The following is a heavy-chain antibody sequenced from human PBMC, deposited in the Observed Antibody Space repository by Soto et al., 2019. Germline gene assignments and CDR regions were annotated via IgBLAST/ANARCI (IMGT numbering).Heavy chain of an antibody. CDR2: INPSGGAT. D-gene: IGHD2-15*01. CDR1: GYTFINFF. V-gene: IGHV1-46*01. Sequence: ASVKVSCKASGYTFINFFIHWVRQAPGQGLDWVGIINPSGGATTYPQKFQGRVTMTRDTSTSTVYMDVSSLRFDDTAVYYCARSHCSGGSCYLGAFDIWG. CDR3: ARSHCSGGSCYLGAFDI. J-gene: IGHJ3*02.